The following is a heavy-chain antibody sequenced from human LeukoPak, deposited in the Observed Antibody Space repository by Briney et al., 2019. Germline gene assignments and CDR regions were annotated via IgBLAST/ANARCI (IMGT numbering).Heavy chain of an antibody. CDR2: IRSKANSYAT. J-gene: IGHJ3*02. Sequence: PGGSLRLSCAASGFTFSGSAMHWVRQASGKGLEWVGRIRSKANSYATAYSASVKGRFTISRDYSKNTAYLQMKILKTEDTAVYYCTRRKGIAAAGTGDAFDIWGQGTMVTVSS. CDR3: TRRKGIAAAGTGDAFDI. CDR1: GFTFSGSA. D-gene: IGHD6-13*01. V-gene: IGHV3-73*01.